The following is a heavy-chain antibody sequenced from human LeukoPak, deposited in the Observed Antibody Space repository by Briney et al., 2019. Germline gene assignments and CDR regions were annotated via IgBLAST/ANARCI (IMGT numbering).Heavy chain of an antibody. CDR2: INPNSGGT. J-gene: IGHJ4*02. D-gene: IGHD2-2*02. Sequence: GASVKVSCKASVYTFIGYYMHWVRQAPGQGLGWMGWINPNSGGTDYAQKFQGRVTMTRDTSTSTAYMELSRLRSDDTAVYYCARGYCSSTSCYNYFDYWGQGTLVTVSS. V-gene: IGHV1-2*02. CDR1: VYTFIGYY. CDR3: ARGYCSSTSCYNYFDY.